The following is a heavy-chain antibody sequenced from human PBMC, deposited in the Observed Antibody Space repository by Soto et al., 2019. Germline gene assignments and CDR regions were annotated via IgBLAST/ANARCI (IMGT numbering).Heavy chain of an antibody. D-gene: IGHD4-17*01. CDR3: ATDYGDRYYYYGLDV. CDR1: GFTFSSFG. J-gene: IGHJ6*02. Sequence: QVPLVESGGGVVQPGRSLRLSCAASGFTFSSFGMHWVRQAPGKGLEWVTLISYDGSNKYYVDSVKGRFTISRDNSKNTLFLQMNSLRAEDTAVYYCATDYGDRYYYYGLDVWGQGTTVTVSS. CDR2: ISYDGSNK. V-gene: IGHV3-30*03.